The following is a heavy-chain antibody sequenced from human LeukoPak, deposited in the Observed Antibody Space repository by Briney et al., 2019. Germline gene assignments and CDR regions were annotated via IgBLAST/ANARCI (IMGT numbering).Heavy chain of an antibody. J-gene: IGHJ6*03. CDR2: IYPVDSDT. CDR3: ARHSDCSGGSCYLDYCYYMEG. V-gene: IGHV5-51*01. Sequence: GESLKISCKGSGYWFTSYWIGWVGKMPGKGLEWMGIIYPVDSDTRYSPSFQGQVTISADKSISTAYLQWSSLKASDTAMYYCARHSDCSGGSCYLDYCYYMEGWGKGATVTVSS. CDR1: GYWFTSYW. D-gene: IGHD2-15*01.